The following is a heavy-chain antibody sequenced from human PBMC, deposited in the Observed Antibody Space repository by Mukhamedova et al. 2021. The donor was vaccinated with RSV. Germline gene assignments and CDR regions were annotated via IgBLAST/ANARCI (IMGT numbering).Heavy chain of an antibody. CDR3: TRDFDSISGY. CDR2: ISPDGSIR. CDR1: GFIFSSYA. Sequence: SGFIFSSYAMSWVRQAPGKGLVWVSRISPDGSIRAYADSVKGRFTVSRDNAKDTQYLQMSSLRVEDTAMYYCTRDFDSISGYWGQ. D-gene: IGHD3-22*01. J-gene: IGHJ4*02. V-gene: IGHV3-74*03.